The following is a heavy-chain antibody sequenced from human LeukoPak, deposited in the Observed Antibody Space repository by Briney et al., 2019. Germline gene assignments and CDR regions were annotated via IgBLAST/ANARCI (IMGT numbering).Heavy chain of an antibody. V-gene: IGHV1-2*02. CDR2: INPNSGYT. CDR3: ARGRAPPLY. J-gene: IGHJ4*02. Sequence: ASVKASCKASGYTFTYYYIHWVRQAPGQGLEWMGWINPNSGYTNYAQKFQGRVTMTRATSISTAYMELGRLRSDDTAVYYCARGRAPPLYWGQGTLVTVSS. CDR1: GYTFTYYY.